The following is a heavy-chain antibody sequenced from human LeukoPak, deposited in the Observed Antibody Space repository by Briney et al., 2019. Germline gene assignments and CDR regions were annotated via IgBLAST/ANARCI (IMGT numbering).Heavy chain of an antibody. D-gene: IGHD3-10*01. CDR2: IYHIGST. V-gene: IGHV4-38-2*01. CDR1: GYSISRGYY. Sequence: PAETLSLTCGVSGYSISRGYYWAWIRQPPGKGLEWIGTIYHIGSTYYTPSLGSRVTISVDTSKNGFSLNLKSVTAADTAVYYCARAGWIITSGIDYWGQGALVSVSS. CDR3: ARAGWIITSGIDY. J-gene: IGHJ4*02.